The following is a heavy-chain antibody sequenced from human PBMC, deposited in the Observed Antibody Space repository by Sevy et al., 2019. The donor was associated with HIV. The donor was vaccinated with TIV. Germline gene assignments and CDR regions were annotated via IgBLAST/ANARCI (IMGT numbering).Heavy chain of an antibody. D-gene: IGHD6-13*01. CDR2: ISNSGNTI. CDR3: AVSSFYWGPYYFDY. Sequence: GGSLRLSCAASGFTFSNYEMNWVRQAPGKGLERLSHISNSGNTIYYADSVKGRFTISRDNAKNSLYLQMNSLRVDDTAVYYCAVSSFYWGPYYFDYWCQGTVVTVSS. V-gene: IGHV3-48*03. CDR1: GFTFSNYE. J-gene: IGHJ4*02.